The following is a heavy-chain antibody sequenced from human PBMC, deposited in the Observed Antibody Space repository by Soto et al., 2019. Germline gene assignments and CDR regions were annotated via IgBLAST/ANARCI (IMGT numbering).Heavy chain of an antibody. CDR1: GFTFSTYA. D-gene: IGHD7-27*01. Sequence: QEQLVESGGGVVQPGGSLRLSCTASGFTFSTYAIHWVRQAPGKGLEWVAVISYDGSHKYYADAVEGRFTISRDNSKNTLYLQMTGLRAEDTAVYYCARDLRERGDSYARNMDVWGQGTTVTVYS. CDR3: ARDLRERGDSYARNMDV. CDR2: ISYDGSHK. J-gene: IGHJ6*02. V-gene: IGHV3-30-3*01.